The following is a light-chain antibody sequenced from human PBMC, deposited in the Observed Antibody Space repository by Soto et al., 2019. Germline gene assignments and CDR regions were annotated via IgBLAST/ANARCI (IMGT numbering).Light chain of an antibody. CDR3: SSYTSSTPYVV. CDR2: EVS. Sequence: QSALTQPASVSGSPGQSITISCTRTSSDIGGYNYVSWYQQHPGKAPKLMIYEVSNRPSGVSNRFSGSKSGNTASLTISGLQAEDEADYYCSSYTSSTPYVVFGGGTKVTVL. J-gene: IGLJ2*01. CDR1: SSDIGGYNY. V-gene: IGLV2-14*01.